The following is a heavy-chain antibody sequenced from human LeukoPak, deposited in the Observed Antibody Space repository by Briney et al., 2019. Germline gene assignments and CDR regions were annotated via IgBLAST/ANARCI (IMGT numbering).Heavy chain of an antibody. CDR3: ATSRITVIGDYMDF. V-gene: IGHV3-30*03. CDR2: ISYDGNTQ. CDR1: GFTFTNAW. Sequence: GGSLRLSCAASGFTFTNAWMNWVRQAPGKGLEWVAVISYDGNTQYYADSVKGRFTLSRDNSKNTVYLTVISLRTEDTALYYCATSRITVIGDYMDFWGRGTAVTVSS. D-gene: IGHD3-22*01. J-gene: IGHJ6*03.